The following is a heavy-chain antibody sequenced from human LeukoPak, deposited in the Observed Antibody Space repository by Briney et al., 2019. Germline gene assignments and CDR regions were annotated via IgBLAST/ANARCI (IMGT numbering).Heavy chain of an antibody. J-gene: IGHJ3*02. CDR2: IYYSGST. V-gene: IGHV4-28*01. CDR1: GYSISSSNW. D-gene: IGHD2-2*01. Sequence: PSETLSLTCAVSGYSISSSNWWGWIRQPPGKGLELVGYIYYSGSTYYNPSLKSRVTMSVDTSKNQFSLKLSSVTAVDTAVYYCARTVVPAAIGPDAFDIWGQGTMVTVSS. CDR3: ARTVVPAAIGPDAFDI.